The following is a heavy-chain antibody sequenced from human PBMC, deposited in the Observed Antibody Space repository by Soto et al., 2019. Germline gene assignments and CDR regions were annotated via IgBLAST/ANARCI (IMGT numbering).Heavy chain of an antibody. CDR3: ATDGGGRNYYSYGMDV. CDR1: GGPFGGYY. D-gene: IGHD3-10*01. J-gene: IGHJ6*02. Sequence: QVQLQQWGAGLLRPSETLSLTCAVYGGPFGGYYWGWIRQPPGKGLEWIGEINQSGSATYNPSLTSRVTISLDRSNNQFSRKMNSVTAADTAVYYCATDGGGRNYYSYGMDVWGRGTTVSVSS. CDR2: INQSGSA. V-gene: IGHV4-34*01.